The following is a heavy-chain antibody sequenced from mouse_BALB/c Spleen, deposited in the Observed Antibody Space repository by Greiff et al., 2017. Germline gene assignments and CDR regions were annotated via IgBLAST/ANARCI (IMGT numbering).Heavy chain of an antibody. J-gene: IGHJ4*01. V-gene: IGHV1-69*02. CDR1: GYTFTSYW. Sequence: VQLQQPGAELVRPGASVKLSCKASGYTFTSYWINWVKQRPGQGLEWIGNIYPSDSYTNYNQKFKDKATLTVDKSSSTAYMQLSSPTSEDSAVYYCTRSRYDDAMDYWGQGTSVTVSS. CDR3: TRSRYDDAMDY. D-gene: IGHD2-14*01. CDR2: IYPSDSYT.